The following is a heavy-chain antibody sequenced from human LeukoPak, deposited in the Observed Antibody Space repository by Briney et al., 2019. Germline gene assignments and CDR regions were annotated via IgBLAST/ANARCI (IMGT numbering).Heavy chain of an antibody. CDR2: IWYDGSNK. CDR1: GFTFSSYG. J-gene: IGHJ1*01. CDR3: ARDALSSWCPGWYFQH. V-gene: IGHV3-33*01. Sequence: GGSLRLPCAASGFTFSSYGMHWVRQAPGKGLEWVAVIWYDGSNKYYADSVKGRFTISRDNSKNTLYLQMNSLRAEDTAVYYCARDALSSWCPGWYFQHWGQGTLVTVSS. D-gene: IGHD6-13*01.